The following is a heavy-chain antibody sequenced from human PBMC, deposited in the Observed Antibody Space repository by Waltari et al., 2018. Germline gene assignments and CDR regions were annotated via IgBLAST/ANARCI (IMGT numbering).Heavy chain of an antibody. J-gene: IGHJ6*02. Sequence: EVQLVESGGGLVKPGGSLRLSCAASGFTSSRYRMNWVRQAPGKGLEWVSSISSSTYIYYADSVKGRFTISRDNAKNSLYLQMNSLRAEDTAVYYCARAPPPYYYYGMDVWGQGTTVTVSS. CDR2: ISSSTYI. CDR3: ARAPPPYYYYGMDV. CDR1: GFTSSRYR. V-gene: IGHV3-21*01.